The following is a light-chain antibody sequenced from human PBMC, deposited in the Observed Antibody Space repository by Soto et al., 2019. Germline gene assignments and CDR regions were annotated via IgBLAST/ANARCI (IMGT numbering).Light chain of an antibody. CDR3: QQYGNSPQT. CDR1: QSIGLA. CDR2: DAS. V-gene: IGKV3-20*01. Sequence: EIVLTHSPATLSLSPGEIATLSCMASQSIGLAIAWYQHKPGQAPRLLIFDASQRATGIPDRFSGSGSGTDFTLTITRLEPEDFAVYYCQQYGNSPQTFGQGTKVDIK. J-gene: IGKJ1*01.